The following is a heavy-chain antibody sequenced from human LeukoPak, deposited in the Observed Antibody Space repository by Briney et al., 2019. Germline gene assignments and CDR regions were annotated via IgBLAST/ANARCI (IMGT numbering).Heavy chain of an antibody. CDR3: ARAVGYLQYYYYYGMDV. D-gene: IGHD5-12*01. CDR2: IYYSGST. CDR1: GGSISGSSYY. Sequence: NPSETLSLTCTVSGGSISGSSYYWGWIRQPPGKGLEWIGSIYYSGSTYYNPSLKSRVTISVDTSKNQFSLKLSSVTAADTAVYYCARAVGYLQYYYYYGMDVWGQGTTVTVSS. V-gene: IGHV4-39*02. J-gene: IGHJ6*02.